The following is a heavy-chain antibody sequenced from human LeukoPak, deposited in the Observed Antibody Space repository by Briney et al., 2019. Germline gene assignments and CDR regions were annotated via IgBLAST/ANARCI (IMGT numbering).Heavy chain of an antibody. CDR3: AKVPFYLVGATPVLFDY. J-gene: IGHJ4*02. Sequence: GGSLRLSCAASGFTFSSSAMSWVRQAPGKGLEWVSPISGSGGSTYSADSVKGRFTISTDNSKNPLYLQMNSLRAEDTAVYYCAKVPFYLVGATPVLFDYWGQGTLVTVSS. D-gene: IGHD1-26*01. V-gene: IGHV3-23*01. CDR2: ISGSGGST. CDR1: GFTFSSSA.